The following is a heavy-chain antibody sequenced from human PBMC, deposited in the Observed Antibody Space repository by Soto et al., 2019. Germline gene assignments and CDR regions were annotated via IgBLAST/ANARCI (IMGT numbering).Heavy chain of an antibody. CDR2: IFHDGNT. D-gene: IGHD3-16*01. Sequence: SETLSLTCAVSGASIGSGGWWSWVRQPPGKGLEWIAEIFHDGNTNYSPSLKSRVTISVDKSQNQFSLNVYSVTAADTAVYYCAKAAYYDYVWHRGRVNYFDYWGQGTLVTVSS. V-gene: IGHV4-4*02. CDR3: AKAAYYDYVWHRGRVNYFDY. CDR1: GASIGSGGW. J-gene: IGHJ4*02.